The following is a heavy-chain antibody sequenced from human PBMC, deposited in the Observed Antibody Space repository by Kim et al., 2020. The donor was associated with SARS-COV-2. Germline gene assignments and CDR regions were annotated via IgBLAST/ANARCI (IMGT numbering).Heavy chain of an antibody. J-gene: IGHJ4*02. D-gene: IGHD2-15*01. V-gene: IGHV3-23*01. Sequence: YADSVKGRFTISRDNSKNTLYLQMNSLRAEDTAVYYCAKTEWWASARLDYWGQGTLVTVSS. CDR3: AKTEWWASARLDY.